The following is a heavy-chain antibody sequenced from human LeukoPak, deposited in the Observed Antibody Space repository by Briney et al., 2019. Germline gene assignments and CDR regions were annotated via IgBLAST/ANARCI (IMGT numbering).Heavy chain of an antibody. V-gene: IGHV4-34*01. Sequence: SETLSLTCAVYGGSFSGYYRSWIRQPPGKGLEWIGEINHSGSTNYNPSLKSRVTISVDTSKNQFSLKLSSVTAADTAVYYCARFGELFIGFDPWGQGTLVTVSS. CDR2: INHSGST. CDR1: GGSFSGYY. CDR3: ARFGELFIGFDP. D-gene: IGHD3-10*01. J-gene: IGHJ5*02.